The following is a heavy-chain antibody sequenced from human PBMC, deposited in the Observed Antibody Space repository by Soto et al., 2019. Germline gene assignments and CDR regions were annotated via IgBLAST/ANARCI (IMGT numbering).Heavy chain of an antibody. CDR2: INPNNGAT. V-gene: IGHV1-2*02. J-gene: IGHJ5*02. CDR3: ASPAPGPRFAP. CDR1: RYIFTAYF. Sequence: QVQLVQSGAEVKKPGASVKVSRKAPRYIFTAYFMHWVRQAPGQGLEWMGWINPNNGATHYGLSFRGGVPMPRNTPISPAYRKRGSRRSDATAVYSCASPAPGPRFAPGAQEPLVIAS.